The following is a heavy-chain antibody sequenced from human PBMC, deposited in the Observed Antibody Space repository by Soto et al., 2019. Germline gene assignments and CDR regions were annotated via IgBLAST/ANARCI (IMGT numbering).Heavy chain of an antibody. Sequence: ATLSLTCTVSGGSISSYYWSWIRQPPGKGLEWIGYIYSSGSTSYNPSLKSRVTISLDSSKNQFSLRLTSMTAADTALYFCARVRGNCATCYRKNSFDSWAQGKMVTFSA. CDR2: IYSSGST. D-gene: IGHD2-2*01. J-gene: IGHJ1*01. CDR3: ARVRGNCATCYRKNSFDS. CDR1: GGSISSYY. V-gene: IGHV4-59*01.